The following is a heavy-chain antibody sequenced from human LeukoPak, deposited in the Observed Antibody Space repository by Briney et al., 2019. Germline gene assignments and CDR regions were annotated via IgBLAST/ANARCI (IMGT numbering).Heavy chain of an antibody. CDR2: ITDSGRAT. V-gene: IGHV3-23*01. J-gene: IGHJ4*02. CDR1: GFSFSNYG. D-gene: IGHD3-9*01. CDR3: AKHLTGVKSSDY. Sequence: GGSLRLSCAAAGFSFSNYGMSWVRQAPGKGLEWVSAITDSGRATYYADYGKGRFIISRDNSENTLYLQMHSLRDEDTAVYYCAKHLTGVKSSDYWGQGALVTVSS.